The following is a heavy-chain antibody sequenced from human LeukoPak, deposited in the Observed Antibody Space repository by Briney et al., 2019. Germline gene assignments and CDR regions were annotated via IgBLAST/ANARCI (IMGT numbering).Heavy chain of an antibody. D-gene: IGHD3-22*01. V-gene: IGHV5-51*01. CDR1: GYSFTSYC. J-gene: IGHJ4*02. CDR2: IYPGDSDT. Sequence: GESLKISCKGSGYSFTSYCIGWVRQMPGKGLVWLGIIYPGDSDTRYSPSFQGQVTISADNSISTAYLQWNSLKAADTALYYCARHGNYYDSSGYSEFDYWGQGTLVTVSS. CDR3: ARHGNYYDSSGYSEFDY.